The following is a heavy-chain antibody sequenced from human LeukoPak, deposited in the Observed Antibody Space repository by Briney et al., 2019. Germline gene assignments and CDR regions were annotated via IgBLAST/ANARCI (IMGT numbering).Heavy chain of an antibody. Sequence: ASVKVSCKASGYPFTGYYMHWVRQAPGQGLEWMGIINPSGGSTSYAQKFQGRVTMTRDTSTSTVYMELSSLRSEDTAVYYCARVGDFTTGLDYWGQGTLVTVSS. CDR1: GYPFTGYY. J-gene: IGHJ4*02. CDR3: ARVGDFTTGLDY. D-gene: IGHD3-10*01. V-gene: IGHV1-46*01. CDR2: INPSGGST.